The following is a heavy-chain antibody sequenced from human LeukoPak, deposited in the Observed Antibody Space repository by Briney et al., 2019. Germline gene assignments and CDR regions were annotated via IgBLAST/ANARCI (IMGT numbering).Heavy chain of an antibody. CDR1: GGSISSGGYY. Sequence: SQTLSLTCTVSGGSISSGGYYWRWIRQHPGKGLEWIGYIYYSGSTYYNPSLKSRVTISVDTSKNQFSLKLSSVTAADTAVYYCARFTGTTETVDYWGQGTLVTVSS. J-gene: IGHJ4*02. V-gene: IGHV4-31*03. CDR2: IYYSGST. CDR3: ARFTGTTETVDY. D-gene: IGHD4-17*01.